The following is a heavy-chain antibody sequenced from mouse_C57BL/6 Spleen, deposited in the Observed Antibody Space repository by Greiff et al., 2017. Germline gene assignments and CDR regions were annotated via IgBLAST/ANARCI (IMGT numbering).Heavy chain of an antibody. CDR2: ISDGGSYT. D-gene: IGHD2-4*01. J-gene: IGHJ2*01. Sequence: EVKLVESGGGLVKPGGSLKLSCAASGFTFSSYAMSWVRQTPEKRLEWVATISDGGSYTYYPDNVKGRFTISRDNAKNNLYLQMSHLKSEDTAMYYCARGPYDYVYYLDYWGQGTTLTVSS. CDR1: GFTFSSYA. V-gene: IGHV5-4*03. CDR3: ARGPYDYVYYLDY.